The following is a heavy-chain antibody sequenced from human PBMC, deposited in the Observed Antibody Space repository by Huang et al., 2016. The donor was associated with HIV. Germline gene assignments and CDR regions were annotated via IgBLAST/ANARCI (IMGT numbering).Heavy chain of an antibody. CDR2: ISASSVDT. J-gene: IGHJ3*02. Sequence: QIQLMQSGPELKQPGASVKVSCKASGYTFTSYGITWVRKAPGQGPAGMGWISASSVDTEYAQKFQGRVTLTTDTSTNIAYMELRSLRSDDTAKYYCARDPKYHRIGYYRQRRGIDIWGQGTMVIVSS. CDR1: GYTFTSYG. D-gene: IGHD3-22*01. V-gene: IGHV1-18*01. CDR3: ARDPKYHRIGYYRQRRGIDI.